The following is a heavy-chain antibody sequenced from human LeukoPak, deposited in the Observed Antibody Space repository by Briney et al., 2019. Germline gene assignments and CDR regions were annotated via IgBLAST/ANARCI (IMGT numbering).Heavy chain of an antibody. CDR1: GYTFTGYY. D-gene: IGHD3-22*01. J-gene: IGHJ4*02. CDR3: ARESREYYYDSSGYAGKFDY. Sequence: ASVKVSCKASGYTFTGYYMHWVRQAPGQGLEWMGWINPNSGGTNYAQKFQGRVTMTRDTSISTAYMELSRLRSDDTAVYYCARESREYYYDSSGYAGKFDYWGQGTLVTVSS. V-gene: IGHV1-2*02. CDR2: INPNSGGT.